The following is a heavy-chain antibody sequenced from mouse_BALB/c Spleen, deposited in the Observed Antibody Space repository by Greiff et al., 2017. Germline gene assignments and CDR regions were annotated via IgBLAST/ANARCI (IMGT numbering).Heavy chain of an antibody. D-gene: IGHD2-4*01. CDR2: IWAGGST. CDR1: GFSLTSYG. J-gene: IGHJ4*01. CDR3: ARNYDYGRDAMDY. Sequence: QVQLKESGPGLVAPSQSLSITCTVSGFSLTSYGVHWVRQPPGKGLEWLGVIWAGGSTNYNSALMSRLSISKDNSKSQVFLKMNSLQTDDTAMYYCARNYDYGRDAMDYWGQGTSVTVSS. V-gene: IGHV2-9*02.